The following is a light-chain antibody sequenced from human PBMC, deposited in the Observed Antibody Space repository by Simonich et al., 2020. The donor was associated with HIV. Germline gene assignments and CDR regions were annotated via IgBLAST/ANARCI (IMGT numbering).Light chain of an antibody. Sequence: DIVMTQSPDSLAVSLGERATINCKSSQSVLYSSNNKNYLAWYQQKPRQPPNLLIYWASTRESGVPDRFSASGSGTDFTLTISSLQAEDVAVYSCQQYYSTPPTFGQGTKVEIK. J-gene: IGKJ1*01. V-gene: IGKV4-1*01. CDR1: QSVLYSSNNKNY. CDR3: QQYYSTPPT. CDR2: WAS.